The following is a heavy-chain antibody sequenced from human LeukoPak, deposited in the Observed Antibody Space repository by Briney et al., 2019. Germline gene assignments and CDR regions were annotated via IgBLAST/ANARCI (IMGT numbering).Heavy chain of an antibody. CDR2: INHSGST. D-gene: IGHD6-13*01. CDR1: GGSFSGYY. V-gene: IGHV4-34*01. CDR3: ARARPYSSSWYYFDY. J-gene: IGHJ4*02. Sequence: PSETLSLTCAVYGGSFSGYYWSWIRQPPGKGLEWIGEINHSGSTNHNPSLKSRVTISVDTSKNQFSLKLSSVTAADTAVYYCARARPYSSSWYYFDYWGQGTLVTVSS.